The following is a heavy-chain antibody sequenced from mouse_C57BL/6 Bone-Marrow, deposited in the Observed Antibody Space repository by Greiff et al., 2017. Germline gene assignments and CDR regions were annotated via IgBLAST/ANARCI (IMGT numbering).Heavy chain of an antibody. CDR3: ARYGGYYDYDVGYFDV. CDR2: IYPRSGNT. CDR1: GYTFTSYG. D-gene: IGHD2-4*01. J-gene: IGHJ1*03. Sequence: VMLQQSGAELARPGASVKLSCKASGYTFTSYGISWVKQRTGQGLEWIGEIYPRSGNTYYNEKFKGKATLTADKSSSTAYMELRSLTSEDSAVYFCARYGGYYDYDVGYFDVWGTGTTVTVSS. V-gene: IGHV1-81*01.